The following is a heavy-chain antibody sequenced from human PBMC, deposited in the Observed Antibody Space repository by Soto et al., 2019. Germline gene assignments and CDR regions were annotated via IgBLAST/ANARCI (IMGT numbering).Heavy chain of an antibody. CDR1: GYTFTSYA. Sequence: ASVKVSCKASGYTFTSYAMHWVRQAPGQRLEWMGWINAGNGNTKYSQKLQGRVTITRDTSASTAYMELSSLRSEDTAVYYCAREGPPYCSGGSCYYTDWGQGTLVTVSS. J-gene: IGHJ4*02. CDR3: AREGPPYCSGGSCYYTD. D-gene: IGHD2-15*01. V-gene: IGHV1-3*01. CDR2: INAGNGNT.